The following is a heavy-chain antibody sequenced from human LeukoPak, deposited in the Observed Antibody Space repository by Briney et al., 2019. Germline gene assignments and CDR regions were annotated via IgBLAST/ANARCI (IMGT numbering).Heavy chain of an antibody. CDR3: AREDHSNYNY. Sequence: GGSLRLSCAASGFPFSSYWMSWVRQAPGKGLEWVANIKQDGGEKFYVDSVKGRFTISRDDAKNSLYLQMNSLRAEDTAVYYCAREDHSNYNYWGQGTLVTVSS. J-gene: IGHJ4*02. CDR2: IKQDGGEK. CDR1: GFPFSSYW. D-gene: IGHD4-11*01. V-gene: IGHV3-7*01.